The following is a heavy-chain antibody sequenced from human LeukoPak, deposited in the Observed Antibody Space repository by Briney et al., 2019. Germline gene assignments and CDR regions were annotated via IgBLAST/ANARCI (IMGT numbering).Heavy chain of an antibody. CDR1: GGSISSGNYY. J-gene: IGHJ4*02. CDR3: AKDQIPIVATMSFDY. V-gene: IGHV4-61*02. CDR2: TYASGST. Sequence: PSETLSLTCTVSGGSISSGNYYWSWIRQPAGKGLEWIGRTYASGSTNYNPSLKSRVTISVDTSKNQFSLKLRSVTAADTAVYYCAKDQIPIVATMSFDYWGQGTLVTVSS. D-gene: IGHD5-12*01.